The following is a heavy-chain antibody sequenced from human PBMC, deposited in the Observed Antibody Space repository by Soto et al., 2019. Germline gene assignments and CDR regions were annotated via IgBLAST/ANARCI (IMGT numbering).Heavy chain of an antibody. J-gene: IGHJ4*02. D-gene: IGHD2-2*01. CDR3: ASRSPALDY. CDR1: GFTFSSYG. V-gene: IGHV3-33*03. Sequence: QVQLVESGGGVVQPGRSLRLSCAASGFTFSSYGMHWVRQAPGKGLEWVAVIWYGGSNKYYADSVKGRFTISRDNSKNTLYLQMNSLRAEDTAVYYCASRSPALDYWGQGTLVTVSS. CDR2: IWYGGSNK.